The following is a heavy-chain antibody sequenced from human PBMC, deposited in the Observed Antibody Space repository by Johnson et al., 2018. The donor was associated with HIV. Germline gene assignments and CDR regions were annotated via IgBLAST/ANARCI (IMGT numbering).Heavy chain of an antibody. CDR3: ARDWEGYAFDI. V-gene: IGHV3-30*04. CDR1: GFSFSSYA. CDR2: ISYDGSNK. J-gene: IGHJ3*02. Sequence: QVQVLESGGGVVQPGRSLRLSCAASGFSFSSYAMHWVRQAPGKGLEWVAIISYDGSNKYYADSVKGRFTISRDNSKNTLYLQMSSLRADDTAVYYCARDWEGYAFDIWGRGTMVTVSS. D-gene: IGHD1-26*01.